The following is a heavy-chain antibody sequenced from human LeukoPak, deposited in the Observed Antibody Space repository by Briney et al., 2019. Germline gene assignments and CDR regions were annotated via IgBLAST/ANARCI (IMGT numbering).Heavy chain of an antibody. D-gene: IGHD1/OR15-1a*01. CDR1: EFTFSNYG. J-gene: IGHJ6*03. CDR3: AKEKEQFVYYDYYMDV. CDR2: IRFDGSNT. Sequence: PGGSLRLSCAASEFTFSNYGMHWVRQAPGKGLEWVAFIRFDGSNTYYADSVKGRFTISRDKYKSTLYLQMNSLRIEDTAVYYCAKEKEQFVYYDYYMDVWGKGTTVTVSS. V-gene: IGHV3-30*02.